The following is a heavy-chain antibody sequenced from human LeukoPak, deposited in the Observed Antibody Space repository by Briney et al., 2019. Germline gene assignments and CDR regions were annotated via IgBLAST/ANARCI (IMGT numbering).Heavy chain of an antibody. CDR3: ADIPTPDY. V-gene: IGHV3-23*01. CDR2: VSGDGGMT. J-gene: IGHJ4*02. Sequence: GGSLRLSCAASGFTFSNYAMSWVRQAPGEGLEWVSTVSGDGGMTYYADSAKGRFTISRDNSKSTVFLQMNGLRAEDTAVYYCADIPTPDYWGRGTLVTVSS. CDR1: GFTFSNYA. D-gene: IGHD2-2*01.